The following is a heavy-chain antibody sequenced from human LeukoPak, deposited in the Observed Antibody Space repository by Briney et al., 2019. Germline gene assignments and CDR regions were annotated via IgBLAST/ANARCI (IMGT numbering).Heavy chain of an antibody. CDR3: ARGVSRGYSYGRYYMDV. J-gene: IGHJ6*03. V-gene: IGHV4-59*01. Sequence: SETLSLACTVSGGSISSYYWSWIRQPPGKGLEWIGYIYYSGSTNNNPSLKSRVTISVDKSKNQISLKLSSVTAADTAVYYCARGVSRGYSYGRYYMDVWGKGTTVTVSS. CDR2: IYYSGST. D-gene: IGHD5-18*01. CDR1: GGSISSYY.